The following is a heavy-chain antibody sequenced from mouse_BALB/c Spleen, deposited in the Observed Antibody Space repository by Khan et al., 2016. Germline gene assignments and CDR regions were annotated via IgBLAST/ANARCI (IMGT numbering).Heavy chain of an antibody. CDR3: AIYYSNYSMVD. CDR2: INPSTGYT. V-gene: IGHV1-7*01. D-gene: IGHD2-5*01. Sequence: QVQLQQSGAELAKPGASVKMSCKASGYTFTSYWMHWVKQRPGQGLEWIGYINPSTGYTEYNQKFKDKATLTADKSSSTAYMQLSSLTSEDSAVYYCAIYYSNYSMVDWCQGTSITVSS. CDR1: GYTFTSYW. J-gene: IGHJ4*01.